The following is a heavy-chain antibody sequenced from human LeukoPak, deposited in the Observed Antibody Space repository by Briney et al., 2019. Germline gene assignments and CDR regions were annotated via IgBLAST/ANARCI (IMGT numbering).Heavy chain of an antibody. V-gene: IGHV1-2*02. CDR1: GYTFTGYY. J-gene: IGHJ4*02. Sequence: ASVKVSCKASGYTFTGYYMHWVRQAPGQGLEWMGWINPNSGGTNYAQKFQGRATMTRDTSISTAYMELSRLRSDDTAVYYCAGLLGVVPAGSLYYFDYWGQGTLVTVSS. D-gene: IGHD2-2*01. CDR2: INPNSGGT. CDR3: AGLLGVVPAGSLYYFDY.